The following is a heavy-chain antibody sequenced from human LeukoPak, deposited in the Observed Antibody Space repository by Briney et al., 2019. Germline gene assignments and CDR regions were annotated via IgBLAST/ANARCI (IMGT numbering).Heavy chain of an antibody. J-gene: IGHJ4*02. D-gene: IGHD3-22*01. CDR2: IWSDGSNK. Sequence: GGSLRLSCAASGFTFRGSGMHWVRQAPGKGLEWVAIIWSDGSNKYYTDSVKGRFTISRDNSKNTLYLQMNSLRAEDTAVYYCARDRGSSNYYYNDYWGQGTLVIVSS. CDR1: GFTFRGSG. V-gene: IGHV3-30*02. CDR3: ARDRGSSNYYYNDY.